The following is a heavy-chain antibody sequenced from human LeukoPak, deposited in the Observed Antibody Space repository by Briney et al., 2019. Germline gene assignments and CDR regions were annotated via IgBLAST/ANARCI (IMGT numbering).Heavy chain of an antibody. V-gene: IGHV3-30-3*01. CDR2: ISYDGSNK. D-gene: IGHD3-10*01. J-gene: IGHJ6*02. CDR1: GFTFSSYA. Sequence: PGRSLRLSCAASGFTFSSYAMHWVRQAPGKGLEWVAVISYDGSNKYYADSVKGRFTISRDISKNTLYLQMNTLRTEDTAVYYCAKDSVWFGDLLGGMDVWGQGTTVTVSS. CDR3: AKDSVWFGDLLGGMDV.